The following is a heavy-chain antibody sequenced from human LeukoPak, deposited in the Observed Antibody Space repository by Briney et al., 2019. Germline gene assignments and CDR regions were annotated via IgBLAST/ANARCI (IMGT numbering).Heavy chain of an antibody. V-gene: IGHV4-39*01. Sequence: KSSETLSLTCTVSGDSISRSNYYWGWIRQSPEKGLEWIGNVYYRGTTFYSPSLKSRVTISVDPSKHQFYLALNSVAAADTAVYYCVRLVSGATAILPPYYFYMDVWGKGTTVTVTS. CDR1: GDSISRSNYY. CDR2: VYYRGTT. CDR3: VRLVSGATAILPPYYFYMDV. D-gene: IGHD2-21*02. J-gene: IGHJ6*03.